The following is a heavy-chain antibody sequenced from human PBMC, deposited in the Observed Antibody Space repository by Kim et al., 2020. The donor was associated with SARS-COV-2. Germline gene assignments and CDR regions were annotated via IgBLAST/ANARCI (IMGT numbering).Heavy chain of an antibody. V-gene: IGHV3-33*05. D-gene: IGHD6-19*01. CDR1: GFTFSSYG. Sequence: GGSLRLSCAASGFTFSSYGMDWVRQAPGKGLEWVAVISYDGSNKYYADSVKGRFTISRDNSKNTLYLQMNSLRAEDTAVYYCARDLRYSSGWYPDYWGQGTLVTVSS. J-gene: IGHJ4*02. CDR3: ARDLRYSSGWYPDY. CDR2: ISYDGSNK.